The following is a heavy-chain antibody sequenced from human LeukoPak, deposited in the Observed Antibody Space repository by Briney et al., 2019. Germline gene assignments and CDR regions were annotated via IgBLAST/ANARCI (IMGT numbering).Heavy chain of an antibody. CDR1: GVTAGDYT. CDR3: TRVGDILTGYYSYFDY. CDR2: IMNKAYGGTT. V-gene: IGHV3-49*03. J-gene: IGHJ4*02. Sequence: PGGSLRPSCTASGVTAGDYTMSWFRHAPGKGSEWVVFIMNKAYGGTTEYAASGKSRFTISRDDSKSIAYLQMNSLKTEDTAVYYCTRVGDILTGYYSYFDYWGQGTLVTVSS. D-gene: IGHD3-9*01.